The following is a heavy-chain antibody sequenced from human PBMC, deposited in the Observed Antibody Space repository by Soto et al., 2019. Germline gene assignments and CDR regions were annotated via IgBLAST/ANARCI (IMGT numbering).Heavy chain of an antibody. V-gene: IGHV3-30*18. CDR2: ISYDGSNK. Sequence: GGSLRLSCAASGFTFSSYGMHWVRQAPGKGLEWVAVISYDGSNKYYADSVKGRFTISRDNSKNTLYLQMNSLRAEDTAVYYCAKDLVGATVEAGMDVWGQGTTVTVSS. CDR3: AKDLVGATVEAGMDV. J-gene: IGHJ6*02. D-gene: IGHD1-26*01. CDR1: GFTFSSYG.